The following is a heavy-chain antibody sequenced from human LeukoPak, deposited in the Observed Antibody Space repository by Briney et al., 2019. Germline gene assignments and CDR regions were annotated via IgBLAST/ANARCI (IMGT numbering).Heavy chain of an antibody. J-gene: IGHJ4*02. CDR2: IKRETDGGTT. V-gene: IGHV3-15*01. D-gene: IGHD2-8*02. CDR3: TTDPSVLVVGY. Sequence: GGSLILSCAASGFSFSNAWMNWVRQAPGKGLEWVGRIKRETDGGTTEYAAPVKGRFIISRGDSRNTLYLEMDSLQTEDTAVYYCTTDPSVLVVGYWGQGTLVTVSS. CDR1: GFSFSNAW.